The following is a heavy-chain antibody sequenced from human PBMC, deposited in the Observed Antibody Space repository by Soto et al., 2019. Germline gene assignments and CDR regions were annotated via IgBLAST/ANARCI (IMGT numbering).Heavy chain of an antibody. CDR3: ARVREEQVFTMVRRADKTPYYYSGMDV. Sequence: ASVKVSCKASGGTFSSYAISWVRQAPGQGLEWMGGIIPIFGTANYAQKFQGRVTITADESTSTAYMELSSLRSDDTAVYYCARVREEQVFTMVRRADKTPYYYSGMDVWGQGTSVTVSS. CDR2: IIPIFGTA. J-gene: IGHJ6*02. CDR1: GGTFSSYA. V-gene: IGHV1-69*13. D-gene: IGHD3-10*01.